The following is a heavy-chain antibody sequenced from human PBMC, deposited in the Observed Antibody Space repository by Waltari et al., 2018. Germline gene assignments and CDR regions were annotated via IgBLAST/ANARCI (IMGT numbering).Heavy chain of an antibody. V-gene: IGHV1-18*01. D-gene: IGHD3-3*01. CDR3: ARDGVTLFGVVIAEGNYFDY. CDR1: GYALPSFG. J-gene: IGHJ4*02. CDR2: VSGYSVDA. Sequence: QVQMVQSGAEVKKPGASVRVSCKASGYALPSFGPIWVGRAPGQRLEWMGWVSGYSVDANFAQKVQGRLTMTTDASTSTAYMELRSLESDDTGVYYCARDGVTLFGVVIAEGNYFDYWGQGTLLTVSS.